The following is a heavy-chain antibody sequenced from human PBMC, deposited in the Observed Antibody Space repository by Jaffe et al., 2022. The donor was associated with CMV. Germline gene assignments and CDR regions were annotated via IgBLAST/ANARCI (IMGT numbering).Heavy chain of an antibody. V-gene: IGHV3-21*01. Sequence: EVQLVESGGGLVKPGGSLRLSCAASGFTFSSYSMNWVRQAPGKGLEWVSSISSSSSYIYYADSVKGRFTISRDNAKNSLYLQMNSLRAEDTAVYYCARDPPGSSWYYFDYWGQGTLVTVSS. D-gene: IGHD6-13*01. CDR3: ARDPPGSSWYYFDY. J-gene: IGHJ4*02. CDR2: ISSSSSYI. CDR1: GFTFSSYS.